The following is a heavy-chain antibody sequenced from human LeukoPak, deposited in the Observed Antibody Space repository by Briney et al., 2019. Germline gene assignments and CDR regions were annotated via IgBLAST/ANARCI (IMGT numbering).Heavy chain of an antibody. J-gene: IGHJ4*02. Sequence: SETLSLTCTVSGRSISSSSYYWGWIRQPPGKGLEWIGSIYYSGSTYYNPSLKSRVTISVDTSKNQFSLKLSSVTAADTAVYYCARLNSSGYYPYYFDYWGQGTLVTVSS. CDR3: ARLNSSGYYPYYFDY. CDR1: GRSISSSSYY. V-gene: IGHV4-39*01. D-gene: IGHD3-22*01. CDR2: IYYSGST.